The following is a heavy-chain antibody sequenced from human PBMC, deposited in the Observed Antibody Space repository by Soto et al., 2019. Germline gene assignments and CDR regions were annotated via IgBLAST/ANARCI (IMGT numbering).Heavy chain of an antibody. CDR1: GFTFITYA. J-gene: IGHJ4*02. Sequence: EVQLLDSGGGLVQPGGSLRLSCAASGFTFITYAMSWVRQAPGKGLEWVSIISGSGGSTYYPDSVKGRFTISRDNSKNTLYLPMNSLRADDTAVYYCAKLPAAQSYFDFWGQGTLVTGSS. CDR3: AKLPAAQSYFDF. D-gene: IGHD2-2*01. CDR2: ISGSGGST. V-gene: IGHV3-23*01.